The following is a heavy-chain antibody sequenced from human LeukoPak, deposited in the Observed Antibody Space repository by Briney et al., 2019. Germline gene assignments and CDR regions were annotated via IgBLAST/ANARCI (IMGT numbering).Heavy chain of an antibody. Sequence: KPSETLSLTCAVYGGSFSGYYWSWIRQPPGKGLEWIGEINHSGSTNYNPSLKSRVTISVDTSKNQFSLKLSSVTAADTAVNYCARVGAVGYYYYYYMDVWGKGTTVTVSS. V-gene: IGHV4-34*01. CDR1: GGSFSGYY. J-gene: IGHJ6*03. D-gene: IGHD6-19*01. CDR3: ARVGAVGYYYYYYMDV. CDR2: INHSGST.